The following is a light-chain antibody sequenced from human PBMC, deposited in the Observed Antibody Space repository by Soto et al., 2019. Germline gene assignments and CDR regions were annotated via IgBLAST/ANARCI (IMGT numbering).Light chain of an antibody. CDR2: STN. J-gene: IGLJ2*01. V-gene: IGLV1-44*01. Sequence: QSVLTQPPSASGTPGQRVTISCSGSSSNIGRNYVTWYQQVPGTAPKLLIYSTNQRPSGVPDRFSGSKSGTSASLAISGLQSEDEAAYHCATWDDSVTGVVFGGGTKLTVL. CDR1: SSNIGRNY. CDR3: ATWDDSVTGVV.